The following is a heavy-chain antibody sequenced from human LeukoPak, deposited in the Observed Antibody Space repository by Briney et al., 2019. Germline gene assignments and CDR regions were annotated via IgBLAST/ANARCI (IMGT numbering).Heavy chain of an antibody. D-gene: IGHD6-25*01. Sequence: SETLSLTCAVSGGSISSGGYSWGWIRQPPGKGLEWIGHISRSGSTYYNPSLKSRVSISLDRSKNQFSLNLTSVSGADTAVYFCARGRPANMAFDIWGQGTMVPVSS. CDR2: ISRSGST. V-gene: IGHV4-30-2*01. CDR1: GGSISSGGYS. J-gene: IGHJ3*02. CDR3: ARGRPANMAFDI.